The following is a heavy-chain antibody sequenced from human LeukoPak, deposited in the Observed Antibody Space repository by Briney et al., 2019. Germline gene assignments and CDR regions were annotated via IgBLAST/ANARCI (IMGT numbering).Heavy chain of an antibody. Sequence: GGSLRLSCAASGFTFSSYSMNWVCQAPGKGLEWVSFISSGNSYIFYADSVKGRFTISRDNAENSLFLQMNSLRAEDTAVYYCASSRYYYDSSAYYPDYWGRGTLVTVSS. J-gene: IGHJ4*02. V-gene: IGHV3-21*01. CDR3: ASSRYYYDSSAYYPDY. CDR1: GFTFSSYS. CDR2: ISSGNSYI. D-gene: IGHD3-22*01.